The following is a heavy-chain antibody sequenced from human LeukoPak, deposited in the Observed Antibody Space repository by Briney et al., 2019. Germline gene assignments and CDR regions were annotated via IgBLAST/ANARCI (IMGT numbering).Heavy chain of an antibody. V-gene: IGHV4-39*07. J-gene: IGHJ5*02. CDR3: AQITIFGVVSPKFDP. CDR1: GGSISNSSYY. D-gene: IGHD3-3*01. CDR2: IYYSGST. Sequence: SETLSLTCTVSGGSISNSSYYWGWIRQPPGKGLEWIGSIYYSGSTYYNPSLKSRVTISVDTSKNQFSLKLSSVTAADTAVYYCAQITIFGVVSPKFDPWGQGTLVTVSS.